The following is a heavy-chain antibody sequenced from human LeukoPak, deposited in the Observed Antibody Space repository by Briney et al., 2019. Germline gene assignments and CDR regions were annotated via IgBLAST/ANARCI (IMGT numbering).Heavy chain of an antibody. Sequence: VASVKVSCKASGGTFSSYAISWVRQAPGQGLEWMGRIIPIFGTANYAQKFQGRVTITTDESTSTAYMELSSLRSEDTAVYYCARDRDVVVPAAIGYYYYCYMDVWGKGTTVTVSS. D-gene: IGHD2-2*01. V-gene: IGHV1-69*05. J-gene: IGHJ6*03. CDR2: IIPIFGTA. CDR1: GGTFSSYA. CDR3: ARDRDVVVPAAIGYYYYCYMDV.